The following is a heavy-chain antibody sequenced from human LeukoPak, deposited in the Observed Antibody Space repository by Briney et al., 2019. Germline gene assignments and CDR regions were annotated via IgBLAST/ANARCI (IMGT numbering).Heavy chain of an antibody. V-gene: IGHV3-23*01. CDR1: GFTFSSYA. CDR2: ISGSGGST. CDR3: AKDLSVHDYFDY. Sequence: PGGSLTLSCAASGFTFSSYAMSWVRHAPGKGLEWVSAISGSGGSTYYADSVKGRFTISRDNSKNTLYLQMNSLRAEDTAVYYCAKDLSVHDYFDYWGQGTLVTVSS. D-gene: IGHD1-1*01. J-gene: IGHJ4*02.